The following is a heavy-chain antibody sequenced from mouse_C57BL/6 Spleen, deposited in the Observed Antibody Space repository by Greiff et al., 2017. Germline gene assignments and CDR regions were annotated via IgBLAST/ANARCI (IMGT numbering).Heavy chain of an antibody. CDR2: INPYNGDT. D-gene: IGHD1-1*01. V-gene: IGHV1-20*01. Sequence: EVKLMESGPELVKPGDSVKISCKASGYSFTGYFMNWVMQSHGKSLEWIGRINPYNGDTFYNQKFKGTATLTVDQSSSTAHMGLRSLTSEDSAVYYCARGAYGSSYGYFDVWGTGTTVTVSS. J-gene: IGHJ1*03. CDR3: ARGAYGSSYGYFDV. CDR1: GYSFTGYF.